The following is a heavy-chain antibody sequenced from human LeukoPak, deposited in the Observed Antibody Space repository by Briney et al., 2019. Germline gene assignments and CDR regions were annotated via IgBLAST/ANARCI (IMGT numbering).Heavy chain of an antibody. D-gene: IGHD3-22*01. Sequence: GGSLRLSCAASGFTFSSYGMHWVRQAPGKGLEGVAVIWYDGSNKYYADSVKGRFTISRDNSKNTLYLQMNSLRAEDTAVYYCAREAYSSGYTYYYYGMDVWGQGTTVTVSS. CDR3: AREAYSSGYTYYYYGMDV. CDR2: IWYDGSNK. V-gene: IGHV3-33*01. J-gene: IGHJ6*02. CDR1: GFTFSSYG.